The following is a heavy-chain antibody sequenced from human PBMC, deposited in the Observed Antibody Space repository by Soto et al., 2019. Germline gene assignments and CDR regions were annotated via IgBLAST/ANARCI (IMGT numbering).Heavy chain of an antibody. V-gene: IGHV4-4*02. J-gene: IGHJ5*02. D-gene: IGHD2-2*01. CDR2: ISHYGNT. CDR1: GGSMRNDDW. Sequence: QVQLQESGPGLVEPSGTLSLTCGVSGGSMRNDDWWSWVRQTPGKGPEWIGEISHYGNTNYNPSLKSRVTMSIDTSKNQFSLKVRSLTAADTAMYYCARNGDCTSGICYVGWFDPWGQGTLVSVSS. CDR3: ARNGDCTSGICYVGWFDP.